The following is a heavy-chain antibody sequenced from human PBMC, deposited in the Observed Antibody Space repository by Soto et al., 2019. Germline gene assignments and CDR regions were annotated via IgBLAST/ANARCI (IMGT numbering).Heavy chain of an antibody. Sequence: ASETLSLTCTVSGGSISSSSYYWGWIRQPPGKGLEWIGSIYYSGSTYYNPSLKSRVTISVDTSKNQFSLKLSSVTAADTAVYYCARVYGCCSSGPWPFDPWGQGTLVTVSS. CDR2: IYYSGST. J-gene: IGHJ5*02. V-gene: IGHV4-39*01. CDR1: GGSISSSSYY. D-gene: IGHD6-19*01. CDR3: ARVYGCCSSGPWPFDP.